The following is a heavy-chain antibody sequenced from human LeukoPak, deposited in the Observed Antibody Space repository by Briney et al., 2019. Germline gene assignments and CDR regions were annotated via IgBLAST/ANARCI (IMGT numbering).Heavy chain of an antibody. CDR3: ARANFLSCSSTSCLFDY. CDR1: EYTFTDYY. D-gene: IGHD2-2*01. J-gene: IGHJ4*02. V-gene: IGHV1-2*02. Sequence: ASVKVSCKASEYTFTDYYLHWVRQAPGQGFEWMGWINPVSGGTNYVQKFQGRVTMTRDTSISTAYMELSRLRSDDTAVYYCARANFLSCSSTSCLFDYWGQGTLVTLSS. CDR2: INPVSGGT.